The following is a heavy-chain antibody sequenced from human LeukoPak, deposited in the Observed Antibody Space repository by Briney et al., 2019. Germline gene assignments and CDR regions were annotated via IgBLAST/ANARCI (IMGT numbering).Heavy chain of an antibody. J-gene: IGHJ4*02. V-gene: IGHV3-30*18. CDR3: AKGGKYQLLPFDY. D-gene: IGHD2-2*01. CDR2: ISYDGSNK. Sequence: PGRSLRLSCAASGFTFSSYGMHWVRQAPGKGLEWVAVISYDGSNKYYAESVTGRFTISRDNSKNTLYLQMNSLRAEDTAVYYCAKGGKYQLLPFDYWGQGTLVTVSS. CDR1: GFTFSSYG.